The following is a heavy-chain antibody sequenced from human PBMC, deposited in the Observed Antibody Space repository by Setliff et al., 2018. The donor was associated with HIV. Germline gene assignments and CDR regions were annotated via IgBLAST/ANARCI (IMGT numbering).Heavy chain of an antibody. CDR3: ATGPGIAAAPDWFDP. Sequence: ASVKVSCKASGYTFTTYDINWVRQATGQGLEWMGWMNPNSGNTGYAQKFQGRVTMTRNTSISTAYMELSSLRSEDTAVYYCATGPGIAAAPDWFDPWGQGTLVTVSS. CDR2: MNPNSGNT. J-gene: IGHJ5*02. D-gene: IGHD6-13*01. CDR1: GYTFTTYD. V-gene: IGHV1-8*02.